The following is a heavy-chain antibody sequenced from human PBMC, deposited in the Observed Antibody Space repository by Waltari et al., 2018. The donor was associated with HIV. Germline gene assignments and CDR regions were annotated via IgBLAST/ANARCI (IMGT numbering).Heavy chain of an antibody. CDR2: INHSGDS. CDR3: ARGLGGDYVGYFYYGMDV. CDR1: GASFSGYY. V-gene: IGHV4-34*01. J-gene: IGHJ6*02. D-gene: IGHD4-17*01. Sequence: QVQLQQWGTGLLKPSETLSLTCAVYGASFSGYYWTWIRQPPGKGLEWIGEINHSGDSNHNPTIKRRVSVSPDTSKKQFSLKLSSVTAAVTAVYYWARGLGGDYVGYFYYGMDVWGQGTTVTVSS.